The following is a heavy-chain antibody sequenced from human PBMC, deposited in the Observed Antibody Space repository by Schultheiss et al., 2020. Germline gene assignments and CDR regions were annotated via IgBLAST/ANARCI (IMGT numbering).Heavy chain of an antibody. V-gene: IGHV1-46*01. CDR3: ARVVRGVRGVTPVVDGMDV. CDR1: GYTFTSYA. D-gene: IGHD3-10*01. CDR2: INPSGGST. Sequence: ASVKVSCKASGYTFTSYAMHWVRQAPGQRLEWMGIINPSGGSTSYAQKFQGRVTMTTDTSTSTVYMELSSLRSEDTAVYYCARVVRGVRGVTPVVDGMDVWGQGTTVTVSS. J-gene: IGHJ6*02.